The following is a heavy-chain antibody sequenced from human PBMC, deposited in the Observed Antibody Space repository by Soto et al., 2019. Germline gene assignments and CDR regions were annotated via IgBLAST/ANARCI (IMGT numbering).Heavy chain of an antibody. CDR2: ISNNGGNT. V-gene: IGHV3-64D*06. J-gene: IGHJ6*02. Sequence: GGSLRLSCSASGFTFNNYAIHWVRQAPGKGLQYVSTISNNGGNTFYADSVKGRFTISRDNSKNTLYLQMSSLRAEDTAVYYCVKDARNSGAETYSYGMDVWGQGTTVTVSS. CDR3: VKDARNSGAETYSYGMDV. CDR1: GFTFNNYA. D-gene: IGHD4-17*01.